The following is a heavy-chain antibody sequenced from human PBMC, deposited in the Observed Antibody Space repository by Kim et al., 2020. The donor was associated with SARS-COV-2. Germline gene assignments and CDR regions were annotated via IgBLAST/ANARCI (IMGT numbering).Heavy chain of an antibody. D-gene: IGHD5-18*01. V-gene: IGHV3-64*01. J-gene: IGHJ4*02. CDR3: VREGGDSFGPDY. CDR2: ISTNGGTT. Sequence: GGSLRLSCAASGFTFSTYNMHWVRQAPGRGLEYISLISTNGGTTYYVNSVKGRFTISRDNSKNTLYLQMGSLRDEDMALYYCVREGGDSFGPDYWGQGTLVTVSS. CDR1: GFTFSTYN.